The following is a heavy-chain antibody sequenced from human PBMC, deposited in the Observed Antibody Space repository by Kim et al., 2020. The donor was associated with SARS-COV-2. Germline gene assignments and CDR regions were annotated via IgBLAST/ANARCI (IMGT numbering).Heavy chain of an antibody. D-gene: IGHD3-22*01. V-gene: IGHV3-21*01. Sequence: GGSLRLSCAASGFTFSTYSMNWVRQAPGKGLEWVSFISSSSNYIYYADSVKGRFTISRDNAKNSLYLQVNSLRAEDTAVYYCAGSGYYGFYFDYWGQGTL. J-gene: IGHJ4*02. CDR1: GFTFSTYS. CDR3: AGSGYYGFYFDY. CDR2: ISSSSNYI.